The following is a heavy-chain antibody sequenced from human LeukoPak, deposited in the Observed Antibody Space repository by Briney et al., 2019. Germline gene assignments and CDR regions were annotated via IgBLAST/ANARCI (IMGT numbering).Heavy chain of an antibody. D-gene: IGHD2-2*01. CDR2: IIPILGIA. CDR3: ASIKRAAAMIDY. J-gene: IGHJ4*02. Sequence: SVKVSCKASGGTFSSYAISWVRQAPGQGLEWMGRIIPILGIANYAQKFQGRVTITADKSTSTAYMELSSLRSEDTAVYYCASIKRAAAMIDYWGQGTLVAVSS. V-gene: IGHV1-69*04. CDR1: GGTFSSYA.